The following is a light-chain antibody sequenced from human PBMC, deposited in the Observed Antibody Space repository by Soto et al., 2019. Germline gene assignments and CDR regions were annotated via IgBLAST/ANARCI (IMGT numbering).Light chain of an antibody. CDR3: AAWDDSLSGAV. J-gene: IGLJ7*01. CDR2: SND. Sequence: QSVLTQPPSASGTPGQRVTISCSGSSSNIGINTVNWYQQVPGTAPNLLIYSNDQRPSGVPDRFSGSKSGTSASLAISGLQSEDEADYYCAAWDDSLSGAVFGGGTQLTVL. CDR1: SSNIGINT. V-gene: IGLV1-44*01.